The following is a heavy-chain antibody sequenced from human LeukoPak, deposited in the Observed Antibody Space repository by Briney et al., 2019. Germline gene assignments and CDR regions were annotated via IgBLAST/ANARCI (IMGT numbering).Heavy chain of an antibody. CDR1: GYRFTSYW. V-gene: IGHV5-51*01. J-gene: IGHJ4*02. CDR2: IYPGDSDT. Sequence: GESLKISCKGSGYRFTSYWIGWGGQMPGKGLGWMGIIYPGDSDTRYSPSFQGQVSILAEKSMSIAYLQWSSVKDSATAMYSCERRGGYELDYWGQGTLVTVSS. D-gene: IGHD3-16*01. CDR3: ERRGGYELDY.